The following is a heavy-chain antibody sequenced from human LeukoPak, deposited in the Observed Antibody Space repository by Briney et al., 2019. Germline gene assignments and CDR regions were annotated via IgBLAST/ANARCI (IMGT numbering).Heavy chain of an antibody. CDR1: GGSITYYY. V-gene: IGHV4-59*08. CDR2: VFYSGST. Sequence: SETLSLTCTVSGGSITYYYWSWIRQPPGKGLEWIGFVFYSGSTIYNSSLKSRVTISSDTSRNKVSLELSSVTAADTAVYYCARHRSAMADFDSWGQGTLVTVSS. CDR3: ARHRSAMADFDS. D-gene: IGHD5-24*01. J-gene: IGHJ4*02.